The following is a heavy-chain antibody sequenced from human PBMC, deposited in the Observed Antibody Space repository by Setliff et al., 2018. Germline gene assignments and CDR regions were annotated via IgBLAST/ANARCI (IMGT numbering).Heavy chain of an antibody. Sequence: ASVKVSCKASGYTFTIYGINWVRQAPGQGLEWMGWISPYTGNTYSAQRFQGRVTLTTDTSTSTAYMEVKSLTSDDTAVYYCARDTRDKYDTSGYYLSFDSWGQGALVTVSS. CDR2: ISPYTGNT. J-gene: IGHJ4*02. CDR1: GYTFTIYG. CDR3: ARDTRDKYDTSGYYLSFDS. V-gene: IGHV1-18*01. D-gene: IGHD3-22*01.